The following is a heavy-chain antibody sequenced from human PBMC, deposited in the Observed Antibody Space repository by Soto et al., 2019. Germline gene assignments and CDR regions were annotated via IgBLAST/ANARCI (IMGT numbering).Heavy chain of an antibody. D-gene: IGHD3-9*01. CDR3: ARGGYYDILTGSLPPLDY. V-gene: IGHV1-69*13. CDR1: GGTFSSYA. CDR2: IIPIFSTG. J-gene: IGHJ4*02. Sequence: ASVKVSCKASGGTFSSYAISWVRQAPGQGLEWMGGIIPIFSTGNYAQKFQGRVTVTADESTSTAYMELSSLRSEDTAVYYCARGGYYDILTGSLPPLDYWGQGTLVTVPQ.